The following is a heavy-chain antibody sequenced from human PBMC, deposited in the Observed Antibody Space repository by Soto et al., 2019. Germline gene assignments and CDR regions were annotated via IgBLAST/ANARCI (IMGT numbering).Heavy chain of an antibody. J-gene: IGHJ5*02. Sequence: SETLSLTCAVSGGSITSSNWWSWVRQPPAKGLEWIGEIYHSGSTNYNPSLKSRVTMSVDKSKNQFSLNLSSVTAADTAVYYCARDRPYYYGSGSNNWFDPWGQGTLVTVSS. V-gene: IGHV4-4*02. CDR3: ARDRPYYYGSGSNNWFDP. D-gene: IGHD3-10*01. CDR2: IYHSGST. CDR1: GGSITSSNW.